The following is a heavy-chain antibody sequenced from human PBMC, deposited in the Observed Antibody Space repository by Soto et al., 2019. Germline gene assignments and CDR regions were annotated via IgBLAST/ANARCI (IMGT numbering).Heavy chain of an antibody. CDR1: GFTFSDYY. CDR2: ISSSGTGI. Sequence: LRLSCAASGFTFSDYYMTWIRQAPGKGLEWFSYISSSGTGIYYADSMKGRFTISRVNAKKSLYLQRSSLRAEDMVVYYGARAYSDAFDIWGQGTMVTV. V-gene: IGHV3-11*01. CDR3: ARAYSDAFDI. D-gene: IGHD2-15*01. J-gene: IGHJ3*02.